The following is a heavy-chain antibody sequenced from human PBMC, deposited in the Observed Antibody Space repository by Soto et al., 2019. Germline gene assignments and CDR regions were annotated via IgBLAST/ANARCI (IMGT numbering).Heavy chain of an antibody. CDR3: ARGVHYDSSGYYYFY. J-gene: IGHJ4*02. V-gene: IGHV1-69*13. Sequence: GASVKVSSNASGGTLSTYSIDWVRQAPGQGLEWMGGIIPLFGTAKYAQNFQGRITITADESTNTAYMELRSLRSQDTAVYYCARGVHYDSSGYYYFYWGKGTLDTVSP. CDR1: GGTLSTYS. CDR2: IIPLFGTA. D-gene: IGHD3-22*01.